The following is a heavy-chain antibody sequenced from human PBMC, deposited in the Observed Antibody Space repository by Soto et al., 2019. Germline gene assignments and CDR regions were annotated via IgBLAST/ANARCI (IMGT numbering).Heavy chain of an antibody. V-gene: IGHV4-59*01. Sequence: SETLSLTCTVSGVSISSYYWSWIRQPPGKGLEWIGYIYYSGSTNYNPSLKSRVTISVDTSKNQFSLKLSSVTAADTAVYHCARTRSTNAKYHDYWGQGTLVTVSS. CDR1: GVSISSYY. CDR3: ARTRSTNAKYHDY. J-gene: IGHJ4*02. D-gene: IGHD1-1*01. CDR2: IYYSGST.